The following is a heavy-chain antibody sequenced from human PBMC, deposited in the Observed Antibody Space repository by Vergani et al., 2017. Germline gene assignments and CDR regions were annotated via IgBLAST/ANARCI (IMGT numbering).Heavy chain of an antibody. CDR3: ARLRTREVPAASIDY. Sequence: QVQLVESGGGLVKPGGSLRLSCAASGFTFSDYYMNWIRQAPGKGLEWVSYISSSSGSTIYYADSVKGRFTISRDNAKNSLYLQMNSLRAEDTAVYYCARLRTREVPAASIDYWGQGTLVTVSS. CDR2: ISSSSGSTI. CDR1: GFTFSDYY. J-gene: IGHJ4*02. V-gene: IGHV3-11*01. D-gene: IGHD2-2*01.